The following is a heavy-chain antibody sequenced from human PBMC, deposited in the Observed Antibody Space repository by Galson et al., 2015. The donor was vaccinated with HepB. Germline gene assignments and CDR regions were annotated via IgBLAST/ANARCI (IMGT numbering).Heavy chain of an antibody. J-gene: IGHJ6*03. Sequence: SVKVSCKASGGTFSSYAISWVRQAPGQGLEWMGRIIPILGIANYAQKFQGRVTITADKSTSTAHMELSSLRSEDTAVYYCARGPSLGYCSSTSCNSYYYYYMDVWGKGTTVTVSS. CDR2: IIPILGIA. V-gene: IGHV1-69*04. D-gene: IGHD2-2*01. CDR1: GGTFSSYA. CDR3: ARGPSLGYCSSTSCNSYYYYYMDV.